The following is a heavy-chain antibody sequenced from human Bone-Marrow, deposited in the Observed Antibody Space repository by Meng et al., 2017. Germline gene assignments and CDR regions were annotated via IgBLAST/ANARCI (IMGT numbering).Heavy chain of an antibody. J-gene: IGHJ4*02. Sequence: VELWRSGAEVKRPGASVKASCKASGYTFTGYYMHWVRQAPGQGLEWMGRINPNSGGTNYAQKFQGRVTMTRDTSISTAYMELSRLRSDDTAVYYCARDLRGGDPRYCSGGSCYSGDYWGQGTLVTVSS. CDR2: INPNSGGT. CDR1: GYTFTGYY. V-gene: IGHV1-2*06. CDR3: ARDLRGGDPRYCSGGSCYSGDY. D-gene: IGHD2-15*01.